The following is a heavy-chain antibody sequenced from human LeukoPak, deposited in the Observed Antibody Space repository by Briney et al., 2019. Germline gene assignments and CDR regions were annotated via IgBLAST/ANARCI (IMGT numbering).Heavy chain of an antibody. CDR1: GGSFSGYY. J-gene: IGHJ3*02. Sequence: SETLSLTCAVYGGSFSGYYWSWIRQPPGKGLEWIGEINHSGSTNYNPSLKSRVTISVDTSKNQFSLKLSSVTAADTAVYYCAKLKLPGGYSGYDSNGVARGQAIDIWGQGTMVTVSS. CDR3: AKLKLPGGYSGYDSNGVARGQAIDI. V-gene: IGHV4-34*01. CDR2: INHSGST. D-gene: IGHD5-12*01.